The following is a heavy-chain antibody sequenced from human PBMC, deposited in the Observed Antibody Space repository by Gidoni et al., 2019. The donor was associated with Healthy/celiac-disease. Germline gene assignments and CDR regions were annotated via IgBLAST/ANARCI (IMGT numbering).Heavy chain of an antibody. V-gene: IGHV3-15*01. J-gene: IGHJ4*02. CDR1: GLPFSNAW. D-gene: IGHD6-25*01. CDR3: TTELRRLRTNPPDY. CDR2: IKSKTDGGTS. Sequence: EVQLVESGGGLVKPGGSLRLSCAASGLPFSNAWMSWVRQAPGKGLEWVGRIKSKTDGGTSDYAAPVKGRFTISTDDSKNALYLQMNSLKTEDTAVYYCTTELRRLRTNPPDYWGQGTLVTVSS.